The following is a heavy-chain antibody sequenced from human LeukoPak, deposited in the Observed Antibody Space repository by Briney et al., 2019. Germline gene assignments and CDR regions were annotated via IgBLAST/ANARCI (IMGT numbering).Heavy chain of an antibody. V-gene: IGHV4-59*11. CDR2: IYYSGST. CDR1: GGSISSHY. Sequence: PSETLSFTCTVSGGSISSHYWSWIRQPPGKGLEWIGYIYYSGSTNYNPSLKSRVTISVDTSKNQFSLKLSSVTAADTAVYYCARRGYSYGFADYYYYYYYMDVWGKGTTVTVSS. CDR3: ARRGYSYGFADYYYYYYYMDV. D-gene: IGHD5-18*01. J-gene: IGHJ6*03.